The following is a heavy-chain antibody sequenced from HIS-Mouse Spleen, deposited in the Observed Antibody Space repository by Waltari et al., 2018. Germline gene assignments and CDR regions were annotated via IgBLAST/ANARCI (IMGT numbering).Heavy chain of an antibody. D-gene: IGHD3-3*01. CDR1: GGSISSSSYY. CDR2: IYYMGST. J-gene: IGHJ3*02. CDR3: ARAPTGFLEWFDAFDI. Sequence: QLQLQESGPGLVKPSETLSLTCTVSGGSISSSSYYWGWIRQPPGKGLVWIGSIYYMGSTYYNPSLKSRVTISVDTSKNQFSLKLSSVTAADTAVYYCARAPTGFLEWFDAFDIWGQGTMVTVSS. V-gene: IGHV4-39*07.